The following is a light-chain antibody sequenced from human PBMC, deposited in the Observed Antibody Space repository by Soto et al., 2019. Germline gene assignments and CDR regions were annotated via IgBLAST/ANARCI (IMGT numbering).Light chain of an antibody. V-gene: IGLV3-1*01. Sequence: SYELTQPPSVSVSPGQTASITCSGDKLGDKYACWHQQKPGQSPVLVIYQDSKRPSGIPERFSGSNSGNTATLTISGTQAMDEADYYCQAWDSSFVVFGGGTKLTVL. CDR2: QDS. J-gene: IGLJ2*01. CDR3: QAWDSSFVV. CDR1: KLGDKY.